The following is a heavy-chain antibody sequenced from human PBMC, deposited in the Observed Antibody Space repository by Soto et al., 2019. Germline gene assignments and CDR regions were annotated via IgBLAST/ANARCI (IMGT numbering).Heavy chain of an antibody. V-gene: IGHV4-31*03. CDR2: IYYSGST. CDR1: CGSIISGGYY. Sequence: SETLSLTCTFSCGSIISGGYYWSWIRQHPGKGLEWIGYIYYSGSTYYNPSLKSRVTISVDTSKNQFSLKLSSVTAADTAVYYCARDPVAGTGPYNWFDPWGQGTLVTVS. J-gene: IGHJ5*02. CDR3: ARDPVAGTGPYNWFDP. D-gene: IGHD6-19*01.